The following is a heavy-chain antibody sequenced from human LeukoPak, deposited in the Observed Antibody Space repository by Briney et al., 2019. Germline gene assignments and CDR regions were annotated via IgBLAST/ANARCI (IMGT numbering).Heavy chain of an antibody. CDR1: GYTFTSYD. CDR2: MNPNSGST. Sequence: HRASVKVSCKASGYTFTSYDINWVRQATGQGLEWMGWMNPNSGSTGYAQKFQGRVTMTRNTSISTAYMELSSLRSEDTAVYYCARPIAAARSPPDYWGQGTLATVSS. J-gene: IGHJ4*02. V-gene: IGHV1-8*01. D-gene: IGHD6-13*01. CDR3: ARPIAAARSPPDY.